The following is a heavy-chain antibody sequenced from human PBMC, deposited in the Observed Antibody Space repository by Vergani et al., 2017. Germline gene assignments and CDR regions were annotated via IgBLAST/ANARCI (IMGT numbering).Heavy chain of an antibody. CDR1: GGSISSSSYY. CDR3: ARKYGDYHRLGDNNWFDP. D-gene: IGHD4-17*01. CDR2: IYYSGST. Sequence: QLPLQESGPGLVKPSETLSLTCTVSGGSISSSSYYWGWIRQPPGKGLEWIGSIYYSGSTYYNPSLKGRGTISVDTSKNQFSLKLNSVTAADTAVYYCARKYGDYHRLGDNNWFDPWGQGTLVTVSS. V-gene: IGHV4-39*01. J-gene: IGHJ5*02.